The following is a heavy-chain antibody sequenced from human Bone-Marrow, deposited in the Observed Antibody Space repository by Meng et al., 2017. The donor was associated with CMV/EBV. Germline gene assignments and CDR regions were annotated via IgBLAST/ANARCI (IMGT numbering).Heavy chain of an antibody. CDR3: ASASNGRGWFDP. D-gene: IGHD2-8*01. V-gene: IGHV4-61*01. CDR1: GYSISSGYY. CDR2: IYFTGST. Sequence: GSLRLSCTVSGYSISSGYYWSWIRQPPGKELEYIGYIYFTGSTNYNPSLKSRITMSVDTSKNQFSLKLRSVTAADTAVYYCASASNGRGWFDPWGQGTLVTVSS. J-gene: IGHJ5*02.